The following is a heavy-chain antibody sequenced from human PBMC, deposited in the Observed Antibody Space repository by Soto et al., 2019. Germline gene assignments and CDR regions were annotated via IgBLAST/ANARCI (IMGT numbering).Heavy chain of an antibody. CDR2: IYYRGST. V-gene: IGHV4-59*08. CDR1: GGSINSYY. D-gene: IGHD6-13*01. J-gene: IGHJ1*01. CDR3: ASGSSWYEKYFQH. Sequence: SETLSLTCTVSGGSINSYYWSWIRQPPGKGLEWIGYIYYRGSTDYNPSLKSRVTISADRSKNQFSLKMSTVTAADTAVYYCASGSSWYEKYFQHWGQGTLVTVS.